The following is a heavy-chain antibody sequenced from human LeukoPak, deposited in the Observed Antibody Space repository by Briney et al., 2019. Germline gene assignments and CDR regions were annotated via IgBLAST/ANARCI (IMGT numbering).Heavy chain of an antibody. CDR1: GGSISSGAYY. CDR2: AHNSGST. J-gene: IGHJ6*02. Sequence: LSLTCTVSGGSISSGAYYWSWIRQHPGKGLEWIGYAHNSGSTYYNPSLKSRISISVDTSKNQFSLKLSSVTAADTAVYYCARDWYDSYPMDVWGQGTTVTVSS. V-gene: IGHV4-31*03. CDR3: ARDWYDSYPMDV. D-gene: IGHD3-3*01.